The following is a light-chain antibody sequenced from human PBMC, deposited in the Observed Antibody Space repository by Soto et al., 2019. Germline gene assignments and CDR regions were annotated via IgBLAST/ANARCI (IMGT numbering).Light chain of an antibody. CDR3: CSFSGGPYV. CDR1: SSDVGGYNY. Sequence: QSVLTQPRSVSGSPGQSVTISCTGTSSDVGGYNYVSWFQQLPGKAPKLMIYDVTKRPSGVPDRFSGSKSGNTASLTISGLRAEDEADYYCCSFSGGPYVFGAGTKLTVL. J-gene: IGLJ1*01. CDR2: DVT. V-gene: IGLV2-11*01.